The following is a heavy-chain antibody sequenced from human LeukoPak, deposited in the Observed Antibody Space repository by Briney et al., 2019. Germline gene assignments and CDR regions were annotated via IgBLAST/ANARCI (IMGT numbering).Heavy chain of an antibody. D-gene: IGHD6-13*01. CDR1: GGSFSGYY. CDR2: ISHSGGT. Sequence: SETLSLTCAVYGGSFSGYYWPFIRQPPGKGPEWIGEISHSGGTNYNPSLKSRVTISVDTSKNQFSLRLNSVAAADTAVYYCATFRWALGFEYWGQGNLVTVSS. J-gene: IGHJ4*02. CDR3: ATFRWALGFEY. V-gene: IGHV4-34*01.